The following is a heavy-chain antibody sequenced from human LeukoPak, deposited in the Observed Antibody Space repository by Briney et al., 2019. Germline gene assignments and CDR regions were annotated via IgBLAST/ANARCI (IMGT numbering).Heavy chain of an antibody. Sequence: GGSLRLSCAASGFTLSYYWMSWVRQAPGKGLEWVANIKQDGSEKYYVDSVKGRFTISRDNAKNSLYLQMNSLKAQDTAVYYCARYGNGAWLGHYAFDMWGQGTMVTVSS. J-gene: IGHJ3*02. V-gene: IGHV3-7*01. CDR1: GFTLSYYW. CDR3: ARYGNGAWLGHYAFDM. D-gene: IGHD6-19*01. CDR2: IKQDGSEK.